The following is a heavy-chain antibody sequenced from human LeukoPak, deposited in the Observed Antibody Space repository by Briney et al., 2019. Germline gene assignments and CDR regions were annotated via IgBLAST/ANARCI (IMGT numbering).Heavy chain of an antibody. Sequence: PGGSLRLSCAASGFTFSDYYMSWIRQAPGKGLEWVSYISSSGSTIYYADSVKGRFTISRDNAKNSLYLQMNSLRAEDTAVYYCAREQYCSSTSCYTSFDYWGQGTLVTVSS. CDR3: AREQYCSSTSCYTSFDY. V-gene: IGHV3-11*04. J-gene: IGHJ4*02. D-gene: IGHD2-2*02. CDR1: GFTFSDYY. CDR2: ISSSGSTI.